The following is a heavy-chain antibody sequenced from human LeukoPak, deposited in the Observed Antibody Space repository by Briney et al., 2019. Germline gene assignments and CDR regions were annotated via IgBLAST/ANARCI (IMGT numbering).Heavy chain of an antibody. J-gene: IGHJ6*03. D-gene: IGHD6-6*01. Sequence: GGSLRLSCAASGFTFSSDSMNWVRQAPGKGLEWVSYISSSSSTIYYADSVKGRFTISRDNAKNSLYLQMNSLRAEDTAVYYCAREVSSSSGGYYYYYYMDVWGKGTTVTVSS. CDR2: ISSSSSTI. CDR3: AREVSSSSGGYYYYYYMDV. CDR1: GFTFSSDS. V-gene: IGHV3-48*01.